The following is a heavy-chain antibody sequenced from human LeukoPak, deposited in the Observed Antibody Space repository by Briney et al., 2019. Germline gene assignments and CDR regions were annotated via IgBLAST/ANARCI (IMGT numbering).Heavy chain of an antibody. V-gene: IGHV3-30-3*01. CDR2: ISYDGSNK. J-gene: IGHJ3*02. D-gene: IGHD3-10*01. CDR3: ARDWDLLWFGEFPYDAFDI. Sequence: GRSLRLSCAASGFTFSSYAMHWVRQAPGKGLEWVAVISYDGSNKYYADSVKGRFTISRDNSKNTLYLQMNSLRAEDTAVYYCARDWDLLWFGEFPYDAFDIWGQGTMVTVSS. CDR1: GFTFSSYA.